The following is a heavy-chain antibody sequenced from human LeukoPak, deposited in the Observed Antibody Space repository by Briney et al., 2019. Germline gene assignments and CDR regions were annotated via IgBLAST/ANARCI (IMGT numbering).Heavy chain of an antibody. D-gene: IGHD3-22*01. J-gene: IGHJ4*02. CDR1: GFTFSNYA. CDR2: ISYDGSNT. V-gene: IGHV3-30*18. Sequence: PGGSLRPSCTASGFTFSNYAMHWVRQVPGKGLEWVAVISYDGSNTYYVDSVKGRFTVSRDNSKNALYLQMNSLRVEDTAVYYCTKVHLTYKFDSSGYGFQDNWGQGTLVTVSS. CDR3: TKVHLTYKFDSSGYGFQDN.